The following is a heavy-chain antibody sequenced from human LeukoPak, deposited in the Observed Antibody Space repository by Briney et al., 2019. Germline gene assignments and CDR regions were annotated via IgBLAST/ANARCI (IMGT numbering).Heavy chain of an antibody. CDR3: ARGGGIAAAGKEPWFDP. J-gene: IGHJ5*02. D-gene: IGHD6-13*01. CDR2: INPNSDGT. V-gene: IGHV1-2*04. CDR1: GYTFTGYY. Sequence: VASVKVSCKASGYTFTGYYMHWVRQAPGQGLEWMGWINPNSDGTNYAQKFQGWVTMTRDTSISTAYMELSRLRSDDTAVYYCARGGGIAAAGKEPWFDPWGQGTLVTVSS.